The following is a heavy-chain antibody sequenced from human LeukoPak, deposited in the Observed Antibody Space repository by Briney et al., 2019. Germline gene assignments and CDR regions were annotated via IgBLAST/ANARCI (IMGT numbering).Heavy chain of an antibody. CDR3: ARQHSSGWYEFLY. Sequence: HGESLKISCKGSGYSFTSYWIGWVRQMPGKGLEWMGIIYPGDSDTRYSSSFQGQVTISADKSISTAYLQWSSLKASDTAMYYCARQHSSGWYEFLYWGQGTLVTVSS. V-gene: IGHV5-51*01. J-gene: IGHJ4*02. CDR2: IYPGDSDT. CDR1: GYSFTSYW. D-gene: IGHD6-19*01.